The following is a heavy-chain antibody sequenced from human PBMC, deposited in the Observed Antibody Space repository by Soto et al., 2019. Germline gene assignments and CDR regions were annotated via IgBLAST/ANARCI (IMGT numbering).Heavy chain of an antibody. D-gene: IGHD2-21*02. CDR1: GFTFNYYW. Sequence: EVQLVESEGGLVQRGGSLRLSCAASGFTFNYYWMHWVRQAPGQGLVWVSHIHSDGSTTTYADSVKGRFTISRDNAKNTLYLKMNSLRAEDTAVYYCVRGDKGGFDLWGQGTTVTASS. J-gene: IGHJ3*01. CDR2: IHSDGSTT. CDR3: VRGDKGGFDL. V-gene: IGHV3-74*01.